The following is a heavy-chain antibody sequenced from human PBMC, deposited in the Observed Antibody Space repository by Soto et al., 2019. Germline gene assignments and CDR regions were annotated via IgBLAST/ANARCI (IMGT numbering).Heavy chain of an antibody. CDR1: GSSISTYY. J-gene: IGHJ4*02. Sequence: TPETLSLTCTVSGSSISTYYWSWIRQPPGKGLEWIGYVYYSGITNYNPSLKSRVIISVDTSKNQFSPRLSSVTAADTAMYYCARGIRGNYWGYFDSWGQGTLVTVSS. V-gene: IGHV4-59*01. D-gene: IGHD1-7*01. CDR3: ARGIRGNYWGYFDS. CDR2: VYYSGIT.